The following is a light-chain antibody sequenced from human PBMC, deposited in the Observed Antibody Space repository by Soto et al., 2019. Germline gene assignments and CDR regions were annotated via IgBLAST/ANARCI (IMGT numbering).Light chain of an antibody. J-gene: IGKJ1*01. Sequence: EIVLTQSPGTLSLSPGQRATLSCMASQSVSSDDLAWFQQKPGQAPRLLIYGASSRATGIPERFSGSGSGTDFTLTISRLEPEDFALYYCQQYGRLPRTFGQGTKVEIK. CDR3: QQYGRLPRT. V-gene: IGKV3-20*01. CDR2: GAS. CDR1: QSVSSDD.